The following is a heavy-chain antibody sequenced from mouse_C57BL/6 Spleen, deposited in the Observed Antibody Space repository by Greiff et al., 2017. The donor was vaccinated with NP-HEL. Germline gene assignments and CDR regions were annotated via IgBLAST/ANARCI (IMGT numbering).Heavy chain of an antibody. Sequence: QVQLQQPGAELVRPGSSVKLSCKASGYTFTSYWMDWVKQRPGQGLEWIGNIYPSDSETHYNQKFKDKATFTVDKSSSTAYMQLSSLTSEDSAVYYCARRGSSYGYWGQGTTLTVSS. D-gene: IGHD1-1*01. J-gene: IGHJ2*01. CDR2: IYPSDSET. V-gene: IGHV1-61*01. CDR3: ARRGSSYGY. CDR1: GYTFTSYW.